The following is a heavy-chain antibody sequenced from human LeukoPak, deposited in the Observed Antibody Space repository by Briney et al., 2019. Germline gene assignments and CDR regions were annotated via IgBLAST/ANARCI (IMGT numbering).Heavy chain of an antibody. D-gene: IGHD4-23*01. CDR3: ARGARVAQGSRPFDY. CDR2: INHSGST. J-gene: IGHJ4*02. Sequence: SETLSLTCAVYGGSFSGYYWSWIRQPPGKGLEWIGEINHSGSTNYNPSLKSRVTISVDTSKNQFSLKLSSVTAADTAVYYCARGARVAQGSRPFDYWGQGTLVTVSS. CDR1: GGSFSGYY. V-gene: IGHV4-34*01.